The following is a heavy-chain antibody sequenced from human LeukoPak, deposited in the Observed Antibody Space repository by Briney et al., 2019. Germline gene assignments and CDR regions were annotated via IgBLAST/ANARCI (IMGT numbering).Heavy chain of an antibody. CDR2: IYSGDNT. Sequence: GGSLRLSCAASGFTVSNNYMSWVRQAPGKGLEWVSVIYSGDNTYYVDSVKGRFTISRDNSKNTLYLQMNSLRAEDTAVYYCAKDGWYSPFDYWGQGTLVTVSS. CDR1: GFTVSNNY. D-gene: IGHD6-19*01. V-gene: IGHV3-66*02. CDR3: AKDGWYSPFDY. J-gene: IGHJ4*02.